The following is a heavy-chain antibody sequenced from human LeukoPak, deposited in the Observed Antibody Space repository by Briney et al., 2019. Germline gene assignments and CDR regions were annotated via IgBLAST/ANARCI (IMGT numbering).Heavy chain of an antibody. CDR3: ARAGYYDILTGYYDAFDI. J-gene: IGHJ3*02. CDR1: GYTFTGYY. Sequence: ASVKVSCKASGYTFTGYYMHWVRQAPGQGLEWMGWINPNSGGTNYAQKFQGWVTMTRDTSISTAYMELSRLRSDDTAVYYCARAGYYDILTGYYDAFDIWGQGTMVTVSS. CDR2: INPNSGGT. V-gene: IGHV1-2*04. D-gene: IGHD3-9*01.